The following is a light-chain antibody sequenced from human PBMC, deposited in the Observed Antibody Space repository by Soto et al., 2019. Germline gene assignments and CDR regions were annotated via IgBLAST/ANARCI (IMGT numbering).Light chain of an antibody. CDR1: QSINSF. J-gene: IGKJ4*01. V-gene: IGKV3-11*01. CDR2: GAS. CDR3: QQRSDWPPSLT. Sequence: EIVLTQSPGTLSLSPGEGATLSCRASQSINSFLAWYQQRRGQAPRLLIHGASNRATGIPDRFSGSGSGPDFTLTISRLEPEDFAVYYCQQRSDWPPSLTFGGGTKVDIK.